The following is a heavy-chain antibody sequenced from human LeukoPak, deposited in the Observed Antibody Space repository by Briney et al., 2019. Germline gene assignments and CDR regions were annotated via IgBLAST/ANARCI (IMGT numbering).Heavy chain of an antibody. CDR3: AKYTKVAGLDY. J-gene: IGHJ4*02. V-gene: IGHV3-9*01. CDR2: ISWNSGSI. D-gene: IGHD6-19*01. Sequence: GGSLRLSCAASGFTFDDYAMHWLRQAPGKGLEWVSGISWNSGSIGYADSVKGRFTISRDNAKNSLYLQMNSLRAEDTALYYCAKYTKVAGLDYWGQGTLVTVSS. CDR1: GFTFDDYA.